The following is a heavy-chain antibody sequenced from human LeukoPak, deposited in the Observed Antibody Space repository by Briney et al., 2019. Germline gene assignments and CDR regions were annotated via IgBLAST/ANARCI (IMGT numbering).Heavy chain of an antibody. J-gene: IGHJ4*02. CDR3: AKDNFRSMVRGVMGY. CDR2: ISGGGGST. Sequence: GGSLRLSCAASGFTFSSYAMSWVRQAPGKGLEWVSAISGGGGSTYYADSVKGRFTISRGNSKNTLYLQMNSLRAEDTAVYYCAKDNFRSMVRGVMGYWGQGTLVTVSS. D-gene: IGHD3-10*01. V-gene: IGHV3-23*01. CDR1: GFTFSSYA.